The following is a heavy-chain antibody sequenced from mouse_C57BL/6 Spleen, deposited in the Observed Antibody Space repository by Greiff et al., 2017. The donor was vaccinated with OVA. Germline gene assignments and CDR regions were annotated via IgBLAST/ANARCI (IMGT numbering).Heavy chain of an antibody. V-gene: IGHV5-6*01. CDR2: ISSGGSYT. CDR1: GFTFSSYG. D-gene: IGHD2-3*01. Sequence: EVQLVESGGDLVKLGGSLKLSCAASGFTFSSYGMSWVRQTPDKRLEWVATISSGGSYTYYPDSVKGRFTISRDNATNTLYLQMSSLKSEDTAMYYCAREDIDGYYVDYWGQGTTLTVSS. J-gene: IGHJ2*01. CDR3: AREDIDGYYVDY.